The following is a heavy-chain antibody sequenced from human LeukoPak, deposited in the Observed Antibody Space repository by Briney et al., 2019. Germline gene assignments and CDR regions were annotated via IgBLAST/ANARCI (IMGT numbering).Heavy chain of an antibody. J-gene: IGHJ4*02. V-gene: IGHV3-74*01. CDR3: AKDIAGVGYYDILTGYYRGGGFDY. CDR2: INSDGSST. CDR1: GFTFSSYW. Sequence: GGSLRLSCAASGFTFSSYWMHWVRQAPGKGLVWVSRINSDGSSTSYADSVKGRFTISRDNAKSTLYLQMNSLRAEDTALYYCAKDIAGVGYYDILTGYYRGGGFDYWGQGTLVTVSS. D-gene: IGHD3-9*01.